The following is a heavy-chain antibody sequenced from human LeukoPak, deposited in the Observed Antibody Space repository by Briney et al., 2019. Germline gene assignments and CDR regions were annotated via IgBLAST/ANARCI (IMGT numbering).Heavy chain of an antibody. CDR1: GFTFSSYA. V-gene: IGHV3-23*01. CDR2: ISGSGGST. CDR3: AKDQWFGELSWFDP. D-gene: IGHD3-10*01. Sequence: RGSLRLSCAASGFTFSSYAMSSVRQAPGKGLEWVSAISGSGGSTYYADSVKGRFTISRDNSKNTLYLQMNSLRAEDAAVYSCAKDQWFGELSWFDPWGQGTLVTVSS. J-gene: IGHJ5*02.